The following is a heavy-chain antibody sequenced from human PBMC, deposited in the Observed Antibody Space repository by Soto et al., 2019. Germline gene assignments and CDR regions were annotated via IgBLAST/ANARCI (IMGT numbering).Heavy chain of an antibody. J-gene: IGHJ4*02. Sequence: SETMSLTCTVSGGSISSYYWSWIRQPPGEGLEWIGYIYYSGSTNYNPSLKSRVTISVDTSKKQFSLTLSSVTAAYTAVSYCTRGVGATIIGVSDADDWGQGTLITV. D-gene: IGHD3-3*01. CDR3: TRGVGATIIGVSDADD. CDR1: GGSISSYY. CDR2: IYYSGST. V-gene: IGHV4-59*01.